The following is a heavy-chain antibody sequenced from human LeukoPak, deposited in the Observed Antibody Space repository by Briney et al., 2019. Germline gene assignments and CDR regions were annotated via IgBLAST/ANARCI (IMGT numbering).Heavy chain of an antibody. CDR1: GFTFSDYY. D-gene: IGHD1-26*01. V-gene: IGHV3-11*01. Sequence: GGSLRLSCAASGFTFSDYYMSWIRQAPGKGLEWVSYISSSGNTIYNADSVKGRFTISRDNDKNSLYLQMNSLRAEDTAIYYCARLVSNWFDPWGQGTLVTVSS. CDR3: ARLVSNWFDP. J-gene: IGHJ5*02. CDR2: ISSSGNTI.